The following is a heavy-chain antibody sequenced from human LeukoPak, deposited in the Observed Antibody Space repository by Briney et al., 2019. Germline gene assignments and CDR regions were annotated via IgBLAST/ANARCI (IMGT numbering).Heavy chain of an antibody. CDR3: AREITMVQGVTRRENNWFDP. Sequence: ASVKVSCKASGYTFTGYYMHWVRQAPGQGLEWMGWINPNSGGTNYAQKFQGRVTMTTDTSTGTAYMELRSLRSDDTAVYYCAREITMVQGVTRRENNWFDPWGQGTLVTVSS. V-gene: IGHV1-2*02. CDR2: INPNSGGT. D-gene: IGHD3-10*01. J-gene: IGHJ5*02. CDR1: GYTFTGYY.